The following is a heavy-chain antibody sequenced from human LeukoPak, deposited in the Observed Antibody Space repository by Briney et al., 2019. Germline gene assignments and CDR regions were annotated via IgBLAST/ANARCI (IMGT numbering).Heavy chain of an antibody. J-gene: IGHJ4*02. CDR2: VSGSGGST. V-gene: IGHV3-23*01. CDR1: GFTFSSYV. D-gene: IGHD3-3*01. CDR3: AKADSGYYNHYFDY. Sequence: PGGSLRLSCVASGFTFSSYVMSWVRQAPGKGLEWVSGVSGSGGSTYYADSVKGRFTISRDNSKNTLYLQMNSLRAEDTAVYYCAKADSGYYNHYFDYWGQGTLVTVSS.